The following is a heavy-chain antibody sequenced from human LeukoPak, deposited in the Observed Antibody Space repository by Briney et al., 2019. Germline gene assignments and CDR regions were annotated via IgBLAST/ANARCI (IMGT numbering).Heavy chain of an antibody. CDR3: ARDLFSRVTTNWFDP. J-gene: IGHJ5*02. Sequence: SVKVSCKASGGTFSSYTISWVRQAPGQGLEWMGRIIPILGIANYAQKFQGRVTITADKSTSTAYMELSSLRSEDTAVYYCARDLFSRVTTNWFDPWGQGTLVTVSS. D-gene: IGHD4-17*01. CDR2: IIPILGIA. CDR1: GGTFSSYT. V-gene: IGHV1-69*04.